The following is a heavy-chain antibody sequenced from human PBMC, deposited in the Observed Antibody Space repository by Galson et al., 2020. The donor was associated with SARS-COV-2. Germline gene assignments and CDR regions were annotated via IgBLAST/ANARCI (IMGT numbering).Heavy chain of an antibody. CDR2: IERDADK. Sequence: SGPTLANPTHPLTLTCTFSGFPLSTSGMCGSWIRQPPGKPLEWLALIERDADKYYSTSLKTRLTISKDTSKNQVVLTMTNMDPVDTATYYCARIPVEMATMQDYYYYGMDVWGQGTTVTVSS. D-gene: IGHD5-12*01. CDR3: ARIPVEMATMQDYYYYGMDV. J-gene: IGHJ6*02. V-gene: IGHV2-70*01. CDR1: GFPLSTSGMC.